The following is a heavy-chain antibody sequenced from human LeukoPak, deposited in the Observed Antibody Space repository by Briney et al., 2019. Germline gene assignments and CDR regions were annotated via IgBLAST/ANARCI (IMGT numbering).Heavy chain of an antibody. D-gene: IGHD3-3*01. CDR3: VRQYYDIWSGYYTADYYFDY. CDR1: GFTFSSYG. J-gene: IGHJ4*02. CDR2: ISSRSSYI. V-gene: IGHV3-21*06. Sequence: PGGSLRLSCAASGFTFSSYGMNWVRQAPGKGLEWVSSISSRSSYIYYADSVKGRFTISRDNAKNSLYLELHSLRAEDTAVYYCVRQYYDIWSGYYTADYYFDYWGQGTLVTVSS.